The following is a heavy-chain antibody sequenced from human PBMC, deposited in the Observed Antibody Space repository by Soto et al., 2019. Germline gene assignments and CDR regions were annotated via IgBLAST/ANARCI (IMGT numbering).Heavy chain of an antibody. CDR1: GGAFSTRNYY. V-gene: IGHV4-39*01. CDR3: KRSSRYSTDV. CDR2: IYYSGST. J-gene: IGHJ6*02. Sequence: SETLSLTCSVSGGAFSTRNYYWAWIRQPPGKGLEWIGSIYYSGSTYYNPSLKSRVTISVDTSKNQFSLKLDSVTAADTAVYYCKRSSRYSTDVWGQLTTVTVSS. D-gene: IGHD6-13*01.